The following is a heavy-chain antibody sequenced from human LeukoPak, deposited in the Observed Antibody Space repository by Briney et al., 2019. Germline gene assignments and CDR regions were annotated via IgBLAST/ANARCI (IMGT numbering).Heavy chain of an antibody. V-gene: IGHV1-2*02. D-gene: IGHD6-19*01. CDR3: ARSVAVAGTINWFDP. Sequence: GASVKVSCKASGDTFSSYYMHWVRQAPGQGLEWMGWINPNSGGTNYAQKFQGRVTMTRDTSISTAYMELSSLRSEDTAVYYCARSVAVAGTINWFDPWGQGTLVTVSS. CDR2: INPNSGGT. J-gene: IGHJ5*02. CDR1: GDTFSSYY.